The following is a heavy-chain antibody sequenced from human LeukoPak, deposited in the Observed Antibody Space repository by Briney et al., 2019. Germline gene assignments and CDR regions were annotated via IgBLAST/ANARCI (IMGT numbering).Heavy chain of an antibody. Sequence: SETLSLTCTVSGGSISSYYWSWIRQPPGKGLEWIGEINHSGSTNYNPSLKSRVTISVDTSKNQFSLKLSSVTAADTAVYYCARGSKVCSSGGSCYYNWFDPWGQGTLVTVSS. D-gene: IGHD2-15*01. CDR1: GGSISSYY. V-gene: IGHV4-34*01. CDR3: ARGSKVCSSGGSCYYNWFDP. CDR2: INHSGST. J-gene: IGHJ5*02.